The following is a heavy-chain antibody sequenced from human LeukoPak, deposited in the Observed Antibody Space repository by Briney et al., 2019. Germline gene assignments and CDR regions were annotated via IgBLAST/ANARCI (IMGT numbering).Heavy chain of an antibody. D-gene: IGHD4-17*01. V-gene: IGHV4-31*03. Sequence: SETLSLTCTVSGGSISSGGYYWSWIRQHPGKGLEWIGYIYYSGSTYYNPSLKSRVTISVDPSKNQFSLKLSSVTAADTAVYYCARDQDGDYYFDYWGQGTLVTVSS. CDR1: GGSISSGGYY. CDR2: IYYSGST. CDR3: ARDQDGDYYFDY. J-gene: IGHJ4*02.